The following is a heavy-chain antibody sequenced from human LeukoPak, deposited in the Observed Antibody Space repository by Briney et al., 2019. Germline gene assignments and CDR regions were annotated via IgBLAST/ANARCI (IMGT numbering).Heavy chain of an antibody. D-gene: IGHD1-26*01. CDR2: FHHSGST. CDR1: GGSISSYY. J-gene: IGHJ5*02. Sequence: SETLSLTCTVSGGSISSYYWTWIRQSPGKGLEWIGFFHHSGSTNYNPSFKSRVTISADTSNNHFSLRLTSVTVADTAIYYCARGQGATVPQVGKNWFDPWGQGTRVTVSS. V-gene: IGHV4-59*12. CDR3: ARGQGATVPQVGKNWFDP.